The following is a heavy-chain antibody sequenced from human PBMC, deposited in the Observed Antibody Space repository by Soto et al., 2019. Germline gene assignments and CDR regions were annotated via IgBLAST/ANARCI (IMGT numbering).Heavy chain of an antibody. Sequence: GGSLRLSCAASGFTFSSYWMSWVRQAPGKGLEWVANIKQDGSEKYYVDSVKGRFTISRDNAKNSLYLQMNSLRAEDTAVYYCARDGGSSVLYYYYYYMDVWGKGTTVTVSS. CDR1: GFTFSSYW. CDR3: ARDGGSSVLYYYYYYMDV. D-gene: IGHD2-8*02. J-gene: IGHJ6*03. V-gene: IGHV3-7*01. CDR2: IKQDGSEK.